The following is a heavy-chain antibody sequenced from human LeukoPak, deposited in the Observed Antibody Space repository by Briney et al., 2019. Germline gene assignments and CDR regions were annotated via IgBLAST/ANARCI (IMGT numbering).Heavy chain of an antibody. V-gene: IGHV5-51*01. Sequence: PGGSLRLSCKGSGYSFTSYWIGWVRQMPGKGLEWMGIIYPGDSDTRYSPSFQGQVTISADKSISTAYLQWSSLKASDTAMYYCARLPNIAAAFDYWGQGTLVTVSS. CDR3: ARLPNIAAAFDY. CDR2: IYPGDSDT. CDR1: GYSFTSYW. D-gene: IGHD6-13*01. J-gene: IGHJ4*02.